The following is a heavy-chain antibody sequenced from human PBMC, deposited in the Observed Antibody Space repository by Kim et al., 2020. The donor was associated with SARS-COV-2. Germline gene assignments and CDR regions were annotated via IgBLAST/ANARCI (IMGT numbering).Heavy chain of an antibody. CDR3: ARRDLLTIFGVVTAPGAF. Sequence: SETLSLTCTVYGGSFSGYYWSWIRQPPGKGLEWIGEINHSGSTNYNPSLKSRVTISVDTSKNQFSLKLSSVTAADTAVYYCARRDLLTIFGVVTAPGAF. V-gene: IGHV4-34*01. J-gene: IGHJ3*01. CDR1: GGSFSGYY. D-gene: IGHD3-3*01. CDR2: INHSGST.